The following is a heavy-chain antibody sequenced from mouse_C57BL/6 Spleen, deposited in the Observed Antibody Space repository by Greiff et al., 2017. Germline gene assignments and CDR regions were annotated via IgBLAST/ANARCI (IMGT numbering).Heavy chain of an antibody. V-gene: IGHV1-5*01. D-gene: IGHD1-1*01. CDR2: IYPGSSDT. Sequence: EVQLQQSGTVLARPGASVKMSCKTSGYTFTSYWMHWVNQRPGQGLEWIGDIYPGSSDTSYNQKFKGKAKLTVVKSASTAYMELSSLTNEDSAVYYCTISTVEGCFDVWGTGTTGTVSS. J-gene: IGHJ1*03. CDR3: TISTVEGCFDV. CDR1: GYTFTSYW.